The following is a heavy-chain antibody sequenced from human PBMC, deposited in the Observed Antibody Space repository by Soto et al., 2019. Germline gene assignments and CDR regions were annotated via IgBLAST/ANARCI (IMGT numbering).Heavy chain of an antibody. Sequence: PGGSLRLSCAASGFTFSSYWMSWVRQAPGKGLEWVSNIKHGGSAKDYVDSVKGRFTISRDNAENSLYLQMNSLGAEDTALYYCVRDQLYYYDIFGRPLNGFDIWGQGTMVTVSS. D-gene: IGHD3-22*01. CDR2: IKHGGSAK. CDR3: VRDQLYYYDIFGRPLNGFDI. CDR1: GFTFSSYW. V-gene: IGHV3-7*01. J-gene: IGHJ3*02.